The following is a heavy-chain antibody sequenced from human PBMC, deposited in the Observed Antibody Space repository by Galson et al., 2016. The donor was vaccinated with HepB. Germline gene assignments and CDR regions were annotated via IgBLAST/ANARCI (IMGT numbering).Heavy chain of an antibody. CDR2: VNHSGST. CDR1: GESFSGYF. D-gene: IGHD2-2*01. Sequence: ETLSLTCAVYGESFSGYFWTWIRQPPGKGLEWIGEVNHSGSTNYSPSLKSRVTISVDTSKNQFSLNLNSVTAADTAVYYWARERGGYCTSTTCERGQLLYWGQGTLVAVSS. J-gene: IGHJ4*02. CDR3: ARERGGYCTSTTCERGQLLY. V-gene: IGHV4-34*01.